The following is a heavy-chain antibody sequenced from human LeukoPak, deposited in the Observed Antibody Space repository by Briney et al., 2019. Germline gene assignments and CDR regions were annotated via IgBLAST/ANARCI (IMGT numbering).Heavy chain of an antibody. CDR1: GYTLTELS. J-gene: IGHJ5*02. Sequence: ASVKVSCKVSGYTLTELSMHWVRQAPGKGLEWMGGFDPEDGETIYAQKFQGRVTMTEDTSTDTAYMELSSLRSEDTAVYYCATGNRDYVWGSYRSRDWFDPWGQGTLVTVSS. CDR2: FDPEDGET. V-gene: IGHV1-24*01. D-gene: IGHD3-16*02. CDR3: ATGNRDYVWGSYRSRDWFDP.